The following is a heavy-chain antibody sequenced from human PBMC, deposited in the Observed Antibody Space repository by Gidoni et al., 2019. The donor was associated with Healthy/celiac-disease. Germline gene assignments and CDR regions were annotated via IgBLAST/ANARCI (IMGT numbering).Heavy chain of an antibody. Sequence: QVQLVETGGVLVKPGGSLRLSCAASGFPFSDYYMSWIRQAPGKGLEWVSYISSSGSTIYYADSVKGRFTISRDNAKNSLYLQMNSLRAEDTAVYYCARDVEGSGRWRSYNWFDPWGQGTLVTVSS. V-gene: IGHV3-11*01. CDR1: GFPFSDYY. CDR2: ISSSGSTI. D-gene: IGHD3-10*01. CDR3: ARDVEGSGRWRSYNWFDP. J-gene: IGHJ5*02.